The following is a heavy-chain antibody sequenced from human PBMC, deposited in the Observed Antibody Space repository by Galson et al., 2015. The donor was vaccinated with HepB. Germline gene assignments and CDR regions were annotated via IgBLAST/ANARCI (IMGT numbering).Heavy chain of an antibody. Sequence: SLRLSCAASGFNFNIYAMNWVRQAPGKGLEWVSSISSSAIYTYYADSVRGRFTISRDNAKKSLFLQMSSLRAEDTAVYYCARDYRPDFGSGTYYPNWFDPWGQGTLVTVSS. V-gene: IGHV3-21*01. CDR2: ISSSAIYT. J-gene: IGHJ5*01. D-gene: IGHD3-10*01. CDR1: GFNFNIYA. CDR3: ARDYRPDFGSGTYYPNWFDP.